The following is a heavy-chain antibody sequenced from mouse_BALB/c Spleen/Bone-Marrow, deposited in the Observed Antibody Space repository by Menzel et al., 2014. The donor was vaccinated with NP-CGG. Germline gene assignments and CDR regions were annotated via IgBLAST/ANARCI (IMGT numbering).Heavy chain of an antibody. CDR2: INPSTGYT. D-gene: IGHD2-13*01. Sequence: QVQLKESGAELAKPGASVKMSCEASGYTFTSYWMHWVKQRPGQGLEWIGYINPSTGYTEYNQKFKDKATLTADKSSSTAYMQLSSLTSEDSAVYYCARGDYYFDYWGQGTTLTVSS. V-gene: IGHV1-7*01. CDR1: GYTFTSYW. CDR3: ARGDYYFDY. J-gene: IGHJ2*01.